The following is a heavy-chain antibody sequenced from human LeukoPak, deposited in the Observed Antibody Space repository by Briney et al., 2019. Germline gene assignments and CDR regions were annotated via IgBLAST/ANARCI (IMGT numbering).Heavy chain of an antibody. CDR2: IYTSGST. Sequence: SETLSLTCTVSGGSISSYYWSWIRQPPGKGLEWIGYIYTSGSTNYNPSLKSRVTISVDTSKNQLSLKLSSVTAADTAVYYCARLGAARDDYYYYYMDVWGKGTTVTVSS. D-gene: IGHD6-6*01. CDR3: ARLGAARDDYYYYYMDV. CDR1: GGSISSYY. J-gene: IGHJ6*03. V-gene: IGHV4-4*09.